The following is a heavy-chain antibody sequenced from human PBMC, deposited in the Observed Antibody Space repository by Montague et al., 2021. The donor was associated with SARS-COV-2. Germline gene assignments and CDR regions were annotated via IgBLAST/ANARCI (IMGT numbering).Heavy chain of an antibody. CDR3: ARVRHSYGYLSAFDL. Sequence: SLRLSCAASGFTFSAYDMSWIRQAPGKGLEWVSDISSSGSNIYYADSVKGRFTISRDNAKNSLYLQMNSLRVEDTAVYYCARVRHSYGYLSAFDLWGQGTMVTVSS. CDR1: GFTFSAYD. J-gene: IGHJ3*01. D-gene: IGHD5-18*01. V-gene: IGHV3-11*01. CDR2: ISSSGSNI.